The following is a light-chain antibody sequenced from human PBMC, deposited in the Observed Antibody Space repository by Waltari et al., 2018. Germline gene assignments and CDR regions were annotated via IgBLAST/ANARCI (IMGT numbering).Light chain of an antibody. Sequence: DIQMTQSPYSVSASVGDTVTITCRASQDITTWLAWYQQKPGKAPGLLIYAASSLQSGVPSRFSGSGSGTDFTLTISSLQPEDSATYCCQQAHNYPYTFGQGTKVEIK. CDR3: QQAHNYPYT. J-gene: IGKJ2*01. CDR2: AAS. CDR1: QDITTW. V-gene: IGKV1-12*01.